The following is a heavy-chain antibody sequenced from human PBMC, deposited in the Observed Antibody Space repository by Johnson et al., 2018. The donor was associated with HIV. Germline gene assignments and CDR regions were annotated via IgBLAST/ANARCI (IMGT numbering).Heavy chain of an antibody. Sequence: VQLVESGGGLVQPGGSLRLSCGASGFTFSDHWMQWVRQAPGKGLVWVSRINVDGSRTSYAASVKGRFTIARDNAKNTLFLEMKSLRAEDTAVYYCVRTSCTGARCLGYDPFDVWGQGTMVTVSS. D-gene: IGHD3-16*01. CDR3: VRTSCTGARCLGYDPFDV. CDR1: GFTFSDHW. J-gene: IGHJ3*01. V-gene: IGHV3-74*01. CDR2: INVDGSRT.